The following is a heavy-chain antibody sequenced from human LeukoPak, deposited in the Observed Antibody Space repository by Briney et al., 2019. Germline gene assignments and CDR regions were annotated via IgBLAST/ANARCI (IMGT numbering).Heavy chain of an antibody. V-gene: IGHV3-23*01. CDR2: VSASGGRT. J-gene: IGHJ4*02. CDR3: AKVNYDILTGYYSNFDY. CDR1: GFTLSTNA. Sequence: GGSLRLSCLTSGFTLSTNAMSWVRQAPGKGLEWVSTVSASGGRTYYADSVKGRFTISRDNSENTLSLQMYSLRAEDTAVYYCAKVNYDILTGYYSNFDYWGQGTLVTVSS. D-gene: IGHD3-9*01.